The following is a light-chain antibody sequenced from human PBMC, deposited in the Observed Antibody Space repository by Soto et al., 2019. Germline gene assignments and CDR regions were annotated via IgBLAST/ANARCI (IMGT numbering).Light chain of an antibody. J-gene: IGKJ5*01. CDR3: QQYRMSPNT. V-gene: IGKV3-11*01. CDR2: EAS. CDR1: QTVGVR. Sequence: EIVLTQSPSTLSSSPGERATLSFTATQTVGVRLAWYQHKPGQAPRLIIYEASNREAGIPARFSGSGSGTEFSLTIRGLKPEDFEVYDCQQYRMSPNTFGPGTRLEIK.